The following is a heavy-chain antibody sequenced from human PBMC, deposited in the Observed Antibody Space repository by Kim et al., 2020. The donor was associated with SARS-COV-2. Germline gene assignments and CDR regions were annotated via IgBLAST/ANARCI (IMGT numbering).Heavy chain of an antibody. J-gene: IGHJ2*01. CDR2: IYYSGST. CDR3: ARGNYGSGSISGVWYFDL. V-gene: IGHV4-31*03. CDR1: GGSISSGGYY. Sequence: SETLSLTCTVSGGSISSGGYYWSWIRQHPGKGLEWIGYIYYSGSTYYNPSLKSRVTISVDTSKNQFSLKLSSVTAADTAVYYCARGNYGSGSISGVWYFDLWGRGTLVTVSS. D-gene: IGHD3-10*01.